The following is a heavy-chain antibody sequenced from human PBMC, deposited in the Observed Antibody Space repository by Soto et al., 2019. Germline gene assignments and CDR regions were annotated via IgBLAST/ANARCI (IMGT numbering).Heavy chain of an antibody. D-gene: IGHD3-10*01. CDR2: IYPGNSDT. Sequence: GESLKISCKGSEYTFTTNWIGWVRQMPGKGLEWMGIIYPGNSDTRYSPSFQGQVTISADKSISTAYLQWSSLKASDTAMYYCARQVGNYPNYFDYWGQGTLVTVSS. J-gene: IGHJ4*02. V-gene: IGHV5-51*01. CDR1: EYTFTTNW. CDR3: ARQVGNYPNYFDY.